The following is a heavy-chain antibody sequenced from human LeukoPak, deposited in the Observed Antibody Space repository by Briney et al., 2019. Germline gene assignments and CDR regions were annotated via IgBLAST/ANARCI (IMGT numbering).Heavy chain of an antibody. J-gene: IGHJ6*03. D-gene: IGHD2-2*02. CDR2: IKSKTDGGTT. Sequence: GGSLRLSCEASGFTFSNAWMSWVRQAPGKALEWVGRIKSKTDGGTTDYAAPVKGRFTISRDDSKNTLYLQMNSLKTEDTAVYYCTTDLCSSTSCYRRYYYYMDVWGKGTTVTVSS. CDR1: GFTFSNAW. CDR3: TTDLCSSTSCYRRYYYYMDV. V-gene: IGHV3-15*01.